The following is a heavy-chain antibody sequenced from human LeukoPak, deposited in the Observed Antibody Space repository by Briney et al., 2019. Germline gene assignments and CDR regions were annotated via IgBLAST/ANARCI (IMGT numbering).Heavy chain of an antibody. CDR1: GGSINGYY. Sequence: SETLSLTCTVSGGSINGYYWTWIRQPPGQGLEWIGYVFYIGSTNYNPSLKSRVTISLDTSKNQFSLKLTSVTAADTAVYYCARQDSSGWLFDYWGQETLVTVSS. J-gene: IGHJ4*02. CDR3: ARQDSSGWLFDY. D-gene: IGHD6-19*01. V-gene: IGHV4-59*01. CDR2: VFYIGST.